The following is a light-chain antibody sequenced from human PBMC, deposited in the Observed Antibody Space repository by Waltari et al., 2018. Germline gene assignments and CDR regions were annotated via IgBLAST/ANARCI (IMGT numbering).Light chain of an antibody. Sequence: EIVLTQSPGTASLSPGERVTLSCRASQSVGSNSLAWYQQKPGQDPRLVIYRASRRATGIPDGFSGRGSGTDFSLTISRLEPEDFAVYYCQQHGTLPATFGQGTKVEIK. CDR2: RAS. J-gene: IGKJ1*01. CDR1: QSVGSNS. CDR3: QQHGTLPAT. V-gene: IGKV3-20*01.